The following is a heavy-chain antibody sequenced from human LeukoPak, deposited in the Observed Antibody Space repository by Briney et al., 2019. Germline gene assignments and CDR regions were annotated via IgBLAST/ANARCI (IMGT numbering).Heavy chain of an antibody. D-gene: IGHD2-8*01. J-gene: IGHJ6*03. V-gene: IGHV1-2*02. CDR3: ARGSRNCTNGVCYSRGVRIYYYHMDV. CDR2: INPNSGGT. CDR1: GYTFTGYY. Sequence: GASVKVSCKASGYTFTGYYMHWVRQAPGQGLEWMGWINPNSGGTNYAQKFRGRVTMTRDTSISTAYMELSRLRSEDTAVYYCARGSRNCTNGVCYSRGVRIYYYHMDVWGKGTTVTVSS.